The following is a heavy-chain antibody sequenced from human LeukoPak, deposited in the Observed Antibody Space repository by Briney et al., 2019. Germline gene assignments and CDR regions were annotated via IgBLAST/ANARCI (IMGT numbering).Heavy chain of an antibody. D-gene: IGHD3-22*01. Sequence: SETLSLTCAVYGGSFSGYYWSWIRQPPGKGLEWIEEINHSGSTNYNPSLKSRVTISVDTSKNQFSLELRCVSGADGGVYLCARAKYYDRSGYYFDYWGQGTLVTVSS. J-gene: IGHJ4*02. CDR1: GGSFSGYY. V-gene: IGHV4-34*01. CDR2: INHSGST. CDR3: ARAKYYDRSGYYFDY.